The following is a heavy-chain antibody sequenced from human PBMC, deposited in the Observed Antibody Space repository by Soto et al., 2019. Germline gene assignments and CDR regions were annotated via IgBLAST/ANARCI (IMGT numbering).Heavy chain of an antibody. Sequence: SETLSLTCTVSRGSISRYDWSWIRQPPGKGLEWIGYIYYSWGTIYNPSLNTRVTISVDTSKNQFSLKLSSVTAADTAVYYCAREGYYYDSSGPSRDAFDIWGQGTMVTISS. D-gene: IGHD3-22*01. CDR3: AREGYYYDSSGPSRDAFDI. V-gene: IGHV4-59*01. J-gene: IGHJ3*02. CDR1: RGSISRYD. CDR2: IYYSWGT.